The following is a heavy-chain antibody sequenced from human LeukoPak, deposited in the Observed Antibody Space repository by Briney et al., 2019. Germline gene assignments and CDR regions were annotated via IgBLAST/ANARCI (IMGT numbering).Heavy chain of an antibody. D-gene: IGHD1-1*01. CDR2: FSPYNGNT. Sequence: GPQVKSSSRLPGKAFPSIGFPGGDRPLEQGFDGLGWFSPYNGNTHYAQKVQGRVTMTTGTSTSTAYMELRSLRSDDTAVYYCARDREYNWSDADAFNIWGQGTMVTVSS. CDR3: ARDREYNWSDADAFNI. CDR1: GKAFPSIG. J-gene: IGHJ3*02. V-gene: IGHV1-18*01.